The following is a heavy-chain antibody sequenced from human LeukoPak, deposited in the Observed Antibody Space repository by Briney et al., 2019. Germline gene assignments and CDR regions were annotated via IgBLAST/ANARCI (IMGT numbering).Heavy chain of an antibody. D-gene: IGHD3-22*01. CDR3: ARNLYYYDSSGYLTAYYFDY. CDR2: IIPIFGTA. J-gene: IGHJ4*02. CDR1: GGTFSSYA. V-gene: IGHV1-69*13. Sequence: ASVKVSCKASGGTFSSYAISWVRLAPGQGLEWMGGIIPIFGTANYAQKFQGRVTITADESTSTAYMELSSLRSEDTAVYYCARNLYYYDSSGYLTAYYFDYWGQGTLVTVSS.